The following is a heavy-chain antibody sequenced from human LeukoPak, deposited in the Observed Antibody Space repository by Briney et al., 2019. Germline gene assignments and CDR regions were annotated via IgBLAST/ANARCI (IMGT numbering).Heavy chain of an antibody. J-gene: IGHJ4*02. CDR2: IGSSGTTM. CDR3: AKDDEGYY. CDR1: GFSFSSHS. Sequence: PGGSLRLSCAASGFSFSSHSMNWVRQAPGKGLEVISYIGSSGTTMYYADSVKGRFTISRDNAKNSLYLQMNSLRAEDTAVYYCAKDDEGYYWGQGILVTVSS. V-gene: IGHV3-48*03. D-gene: IGHD3-3*01.